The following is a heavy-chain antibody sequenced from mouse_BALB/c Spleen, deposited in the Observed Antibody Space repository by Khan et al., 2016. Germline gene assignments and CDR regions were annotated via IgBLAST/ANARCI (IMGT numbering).Heavy chain of an antibody. V-gene: IGHV1-4*01. CDR2: INPTSGYT. CDR1: GYTFTSYT. Sequence: QVQLQQSGAELARPGASVRMSCKASGYTFTSYTIHWVKQRPGQGLEWIGYINPTSGYTNYNQKFKDKATLTADKSSSTAYMQLSSLTSEDSAVYYCARSRRMGCDDLFDYWGQGTTLTVSS. CDR3: ARSRRMGCDDLFDY. D-gene: IGHD2-12*01. J-gene: IGHJ2*01.